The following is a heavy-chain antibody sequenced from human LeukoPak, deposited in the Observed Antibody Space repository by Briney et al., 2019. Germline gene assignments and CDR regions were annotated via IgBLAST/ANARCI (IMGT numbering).Heavy chain of an antibody. CDR3: AGGVVDTAMVTNYYYYYGMDV. CDR1: GFTFSSYE. V-gene: IGHV3-48*03. Sequence: GGSLRLSCAASGFTFSSYEMNWVRQAPGKGLEWVSYISSSGSTIYYADSVKGRFTISRDNAKNSLYLQMNSLRAEDTAVYYCAGGVVDTAMVTNYYYYYGMDVWGQGTMVTVSS. D-gene: IGHD5-18*01. J-gene: IGHJ6*02. CDR2: ISSSGSTI.